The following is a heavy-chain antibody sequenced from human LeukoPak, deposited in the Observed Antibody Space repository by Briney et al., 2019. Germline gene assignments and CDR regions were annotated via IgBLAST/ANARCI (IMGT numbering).Heavy chain of an antibody. D-gene: IGHD3-9*01. CDR3: ARGHDITGYNYLDY. Sequence: ASVKVSCKASGYTFSDYYIHWVRQAPGQGLERMGWINPYSGGTNCAQKFQGRVTMTRDTSIATTYMELSSLMSDDTAVYYCARGHDITGYNYLDYWGQGTLVTVSS. V-gene: IGHV1-2*02. CDR1: GYTFSDYY. J-gene: IGHJ4*02. CDR2: INPYSGGT.